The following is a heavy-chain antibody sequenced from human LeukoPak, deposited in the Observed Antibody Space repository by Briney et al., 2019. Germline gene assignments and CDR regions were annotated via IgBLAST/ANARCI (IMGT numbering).Heavy chain of an antibody. J-gene: IGHJ4*02. CDR1: GGTFSSYA. V-gene: IGHV1-69*13. CDR2: IIPIFGTA. CDR3: ARDPRTKYSSGWYSDY. D-gene: IGHD6-19*01. Sequence: GASVKVSCKASGGTFSSYAISWVRQAPGQGLEWMGGIIPIFGTANYAQKFQGRVTITADESTSTAYMELSSLRSEDTAVYYCARDPRTKYSSGWYSDYWGQGTLVTVSS.